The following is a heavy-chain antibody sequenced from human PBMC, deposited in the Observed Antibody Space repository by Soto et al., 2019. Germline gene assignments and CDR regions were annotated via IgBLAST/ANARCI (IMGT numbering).Heavy chain of an antibody. V-gene: IGHV1-69*01. CDR1: GGSFSDFA. CDR3: ARGGIVAVPAALSSYDDYTNYRFDS. D-gene: IGHD4-4*01. CDR2: TIPMFAAT. Sequence: QVQLAQSGAEVRKPGSSVKVSCRASGGSFSDFALSWVRQAPGQGLEWMGGTIPMFAATKYAQRFQGRITNNADASTRTVYLALSSLTSDDSAVYYCARGGIVAVPAALSSYDDYTNYRFDSWGQGTLVSVSS. J-gene: IGHJ4*02.